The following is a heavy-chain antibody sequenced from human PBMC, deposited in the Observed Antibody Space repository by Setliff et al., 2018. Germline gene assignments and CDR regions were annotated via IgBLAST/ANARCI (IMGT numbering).Heavy chain of an antibody. J-gene: IGHJ4*02. CDR3: ARVADGSGSFYLGFDY. V-gene: IGHV4-31*03. CDR2: IFHSGST. Sequence: PSETLSLTCTVSGDSISSGSYYWNWLRQHPEKGLEWLGYIFHSGSTHHNSSLKRRITISIDTSKNHFSLELNSVTAADSAVYYCARVADGSGSFYLGFDYWGQGILVTVSS. CDR1: GDSISSGSYY. D-gene: IGHD3-10*01.